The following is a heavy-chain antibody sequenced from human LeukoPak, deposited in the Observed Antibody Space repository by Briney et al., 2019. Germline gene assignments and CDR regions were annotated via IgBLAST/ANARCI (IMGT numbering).Heavy chain of an antibody. J-gene: IGHJ6*02. CDR1: GGSISSSTYY. CDR3: ARDGPLNYYYGMDV. Sequence: SETLSLTCTVSGGSISSSTYYWGWIRQPPGKGLEWIGSVYYSGSTYYNPSLKSRVTISIDTSKNQFSLKLSSVTAADTAVYYCARDGPLNYYYGMDVWGQGTTVTVSS. CDR2: VYYSGST. V-gene: IGHV4-39*07.